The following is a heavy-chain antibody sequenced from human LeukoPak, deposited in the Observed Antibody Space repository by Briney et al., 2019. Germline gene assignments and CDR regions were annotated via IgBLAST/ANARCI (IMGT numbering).Heavy chain of an antibody. CDR2: INHSGST. V-gene: IGHV4-34*01. Sequence: PSETLSLTCAVYGGSFSGYYWSWIRQPPGKGLEWIGEINHSGSTNYNPSLKSRVTISVDTSKNQFSLKLSSVTAADTAVYYRARVRGARVGYYYYYYGMDVWGQGTTVTVSS. CDR3: ARVRGARVGYYYYYYGMDV. J-gene: IGHJ6*02. D-gene: IGHD1-26*01. CDR1: GGSFSGYY.